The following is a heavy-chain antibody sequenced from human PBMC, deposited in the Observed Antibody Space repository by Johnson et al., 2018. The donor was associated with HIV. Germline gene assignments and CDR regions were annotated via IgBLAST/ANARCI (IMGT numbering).Heavy chain of an antibody. CDR2: IKQDGSEK. CDR1: GFTFSDYW. D-gene: IGHD6-19*01. CDR3: VRPRGAVAGTYAFDI. J-gene: IGHJ3*02. Sequence: EVQLVESGGGLVQPGGSLRLSCAASGFTFSDYWMSWVHQAPGKGLEWVANIKQDGSEKYYVDSVKGRFTISRDNAKNSLNLQMNSLRAEDTAVYYCVRPRGAVAGTYAFDIWGQGTMVTVSS. V-gene: IGHV3-7*05.